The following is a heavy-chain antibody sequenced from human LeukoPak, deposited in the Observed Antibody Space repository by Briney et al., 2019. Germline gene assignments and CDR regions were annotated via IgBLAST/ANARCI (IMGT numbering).Heavy chain of an antibody. V-gene: IGHV1-69*13. Sequence: WASVTVSFKASGGTFSSYAISWVRQAPGQGLEGMGGIIPIFGTANYAQKFQGRVTITADESTSTAYMELSSLRSEDTAVYYCARRIGELRYFENWFDPWGQGTLVTVSS. D-gene: IGHD3-9*01. CDR2: IIPIFGTA. J-gene: IGHJ5*02. CDR1: GGTFSSYA. CDR3: ARRIGELRYFENWFDP.